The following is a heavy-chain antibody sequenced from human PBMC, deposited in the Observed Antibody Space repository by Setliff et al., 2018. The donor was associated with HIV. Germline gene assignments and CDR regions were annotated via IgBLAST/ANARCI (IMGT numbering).Heavy chain of an antibody. CDR1: GASFVGDNH. J-gene: IGHJ4*02. V-gene: IGHV4-30-4*01. D-gene: IGHD6-19*01. Sequence: NPSETLSLTCAVSGASFVGDNHWSWIRQTPERGLEWIAYFMYTDIHYVNYLNYRNPSLASRLSISVDKSKNQFSLTLSSVTAADTAVYYCARARSDWYNVRPYYFDLWGQGTPVTV. CDR3: ARARSDWYNVRPYYFDL. CDR2: FMYTDIHYVNYLN.